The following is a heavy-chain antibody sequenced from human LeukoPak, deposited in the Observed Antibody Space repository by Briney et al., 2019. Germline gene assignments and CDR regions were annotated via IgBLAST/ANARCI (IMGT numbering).Heavy chain of an antibody. CDR3: AGGGGSYRLGVYFDC. V-gene: IGHV3-53*01. Sequence: RGSLRLSCAASGFTVISNYMSWVRQAPGKGLEWVSVIYSGDNTNYADSVKGRFTISRDNSKNTLYLQLNSLRAEDTAVYYCAGGGGSYRLGVYFDCWGQGTLVTVSS. CDR1: GFTVISNY. CDR2: IYSGDNT. J-gene: IGHJ4*02. D-gene: IGHD1-26*01.